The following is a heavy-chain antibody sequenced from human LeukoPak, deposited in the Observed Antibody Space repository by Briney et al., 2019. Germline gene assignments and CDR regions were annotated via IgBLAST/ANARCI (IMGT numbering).Heavy chain of an antibody. CDR2: IWSDGSNK. D-gene: IGHD1-14*01. CDR3: ARASGVFDL. V-gene: IGHV3-33*01. J-gene: IGHJ3*01. CDR1: GFTFSDYG. Sequence: GRSLRLSCAASGFTFSDYGMHWVRQAPGKGLEWVAVIWSDGSNKYYSDSVKGRFTFSRDNSKNTLYLQMNSLRAEDTALYYCARASGVFDLWGQGTLVTVSS.